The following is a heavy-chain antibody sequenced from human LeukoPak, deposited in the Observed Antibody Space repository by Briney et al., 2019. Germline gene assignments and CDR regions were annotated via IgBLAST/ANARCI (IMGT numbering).Heavy chain of an antibody. Sequence: ASVKVSCKASGYTFTSYGLSWVRQAPGQGLEWMGIINPSGAGTTYAQEFQGRVTMTRDTSTSTVYMELSSLRSEDTAVYYCARSTDLFYFDYWGQGTLVTVSS. D-gene: IGHD3-3*01. J-gene: IGHJ4*02. CDR1: GYTFTSYG. CDR3: ARSTDLFYFDY. CDR2: INPSGAGT. V-gene: IGHV1-46*01.